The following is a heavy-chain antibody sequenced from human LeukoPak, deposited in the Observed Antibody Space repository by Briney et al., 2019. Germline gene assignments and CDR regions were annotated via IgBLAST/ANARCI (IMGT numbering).Heavy chain of an antibody. J-gene: IGHJ4*02. V-gene: IGHV3-74*01. CDR2: INSDGSGT. CDR1: GFTFSSYW. CDR3: ASGLVGGTNY. D-gene: IGHD1-26*01. Sequence: PGGSLRLSCAASGFTFSSYWMHWVRQAPGKGLVLISNINSDGSGTTYADSVKGRFTISRDNAKNTLYLQVDSLRVEDTAVYYCASGLVGGTNYWGQGTLVTASS.